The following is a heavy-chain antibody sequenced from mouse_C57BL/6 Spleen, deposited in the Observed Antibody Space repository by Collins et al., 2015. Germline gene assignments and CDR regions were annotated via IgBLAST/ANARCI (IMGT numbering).Heavy chain of an antibody. D-gene: IGHD6-5*01. J-gene: IGHJ2*01. CDR3: TGSLHFDY. CDR2: IDPENGDT. Sequence: EVQLQQSGAELVRPGASVKLSCTASGFNIKDDYMHWVKQRPEQGLEWIGWIDPENGDTEYASKFQGKATITADTSSNTAYLQLSSLTSEDTAVYYCTGSLHFDYWGQGTTLTVSS. CDR1: GFNIKDDY. V-gene: IGHV14-4*01.